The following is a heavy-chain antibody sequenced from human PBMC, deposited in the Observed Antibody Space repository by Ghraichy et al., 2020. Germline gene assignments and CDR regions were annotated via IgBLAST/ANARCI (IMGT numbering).Heavy chain of an antibody. CDR2: IYYSGST. D-gene: IGHD2-15*01. Sequence: ESLNISCTVSGDSISTYYWSWIRQPPGKGLEWIGYIYYSGSTNYNPSLKSRATTSVDTSKNQSSLKLTSVTAADTAVYHCAREGVVAATNSGMDVWGQGTTVTVSS. CDR1: GDSISTYY. J-gene: IGHJ6*02. CDR3: AREGVVAATNSGMDV. V-gene: IGHV4-59*01.